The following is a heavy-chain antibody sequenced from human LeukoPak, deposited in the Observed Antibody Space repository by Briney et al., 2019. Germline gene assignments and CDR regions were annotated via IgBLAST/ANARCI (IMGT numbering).Heavy chain of an antibody. J-gene: IGHJ2*01. V-gene: IGHV4-59*01. CDR3: ARDRDSSGLRDFDL. D-gene: IGHD3-22*01. Sequence: SETLSLTCTVSGGSISSYYWSWLRQPPGKGLDWIGYIYYSGNTNYNPSLKSRVSISIDTSKNQFSLQLSSVTAADTAVYYCARDRDSSGLRDFDLWGRGTLVTVSA. CDR1: GGSISSYY. CDR2: IYYSGNT.